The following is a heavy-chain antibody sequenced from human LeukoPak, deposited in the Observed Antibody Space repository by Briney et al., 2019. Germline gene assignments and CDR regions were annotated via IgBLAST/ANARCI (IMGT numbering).Heavy chain of an antibody. V-gene: IGHV3-7*01. CDR3: ARGPPCSSTSCYVTGAFDF. CDR2: IKQDGSAK. D-gene: IGHD2-2*01. CDR1: GFTFSNYW. J-gene: IGHJ3*01. Sequence: GGSLRLSCAASGFTFSNYWMNWVRQAPGKGLEWVANIKQDGSAKYYVDSVKGRFTISRDNAKNSLFLQVNSLRDEDTAVYYCARGPPCSSTSCYVTGAFDFWGQGTMVTVSS.